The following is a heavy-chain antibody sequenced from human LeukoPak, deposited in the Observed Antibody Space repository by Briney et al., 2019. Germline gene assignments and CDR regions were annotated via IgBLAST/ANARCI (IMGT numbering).Heavy chain of an antibody. J-gene: IGHJ5*02. Sequence: GGSLRLSCAASGFTFSSYAMSWVRQAPGKGLEWVSAIRGSGGSTYYADSVKGRFTISRDNSKNTLYLQMNSLRAEDTAVYYCAKDVEAARRANNWFDPWGQGTLVTGSS. D-gene: IGHD6-6*01. CDR3: AKDVEAARRANNWFDP. CDR1: GFTFSSYA. V-gene: IGHV3-23*01. CDR2: IRGSGGST.